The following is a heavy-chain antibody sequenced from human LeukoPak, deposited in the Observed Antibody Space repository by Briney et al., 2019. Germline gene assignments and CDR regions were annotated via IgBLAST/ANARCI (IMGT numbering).Heavy chain of an antibody. CDR1: GFTFSSYG. Sequence: QSGTFLRLSCAASGFTFSSYGMHWVRQAPGKGLEWWAVIWYDGSNKYYADSVKGRFTTSRDNSKNTLYLQMNSLRAEDTAVYYCARGMYYYDSSGYYNWFEPWGQGTLVTVSS. V-gene: IGHV3-33*01. D-gene: IGHD3-22*01. J-gene: IGHJ5*02. CDR3: ARGMYYYDSSGYYNWFEP. CDR2: IWYDGSNK.